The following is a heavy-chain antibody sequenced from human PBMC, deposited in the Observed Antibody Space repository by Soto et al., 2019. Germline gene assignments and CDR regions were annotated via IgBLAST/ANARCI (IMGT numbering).Heavy chain of an antibody. CDR1: GFTFSSYG. V-gene: IGHV3-33*01. CDR3: ARDGEMATIRPGYFDY. CDR2: IWYDGSNK. Sequence: GGSLRLSCAASGFTFSSYGMHWVRQAPGKGLEWVAVIWYDGSNKYYADSVKGRFTISRDNSKNTLYLQMNSLRAEDTAVYYCARDGEMATIRPGYFDYWGQGTLVTVSS. J-gene: IGHJ4*02. D-gene: IGHD5-12*01.